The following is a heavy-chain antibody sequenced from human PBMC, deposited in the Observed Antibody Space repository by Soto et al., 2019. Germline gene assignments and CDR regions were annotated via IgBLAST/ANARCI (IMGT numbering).Heavy chain of an antibody. J-gene: IGHJ4*02. V-gene: IGHV1-18*01. CDR2: ISAYNGNT. CDR1: GYTFTSDG. CDR3: ARDRDYGGNSRIGY. Sequence: ASVNVSGKASGYTFTSDGISWVRQAPGQGLEWIGWISAYNGNTNYAQKLQGRVTMTTDTSTSTAYMELRSLRYDDTAVYYCARDRDYGGNSRIGYWGQGTLVTVSS. D-gene: IGHD4-17*01.